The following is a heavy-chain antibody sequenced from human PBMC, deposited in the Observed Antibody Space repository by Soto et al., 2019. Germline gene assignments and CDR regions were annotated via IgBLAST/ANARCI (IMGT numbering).Heavy chain of an antibody. Sequence: EVQVLESGGGLGQPGGSLRLSCAASGFTFIKYAMSWVRQAPGKGLEWVSSIVDSGGRSDYADYVKGRFTISRDNSKNMLYLQMNSLRVEDTAVYYCARESGDGEFDYWGQGTLVTVSS. D-gene: IGHD1-26*01. CDR2: IVDSGGRS. V-gene: IGHV3-23*01. CDR3: ARESGDGEFDY. J-gene: IGHJ4*02. CDR1: GFTFIKYA.